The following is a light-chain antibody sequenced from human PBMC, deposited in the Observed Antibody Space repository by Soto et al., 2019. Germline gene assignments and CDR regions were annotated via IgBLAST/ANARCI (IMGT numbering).Light chain of an antibody. CDR1: QSVDNQ. CDR3: HQRNSWPLT. CDR2: DTS. J-gene: IGKJ4*01. Sequence: EIVLTQSPVTMSLSPGERATLYCGASQSVDNQLAWYQQKPGQAPRLLIYDTSNRATGIPAKFSGSGFGTVFTHTISSLEPEDVAVYYCHQRNSWPLTFGGGTKVDIK. V-gene: IGKV3-11*01.